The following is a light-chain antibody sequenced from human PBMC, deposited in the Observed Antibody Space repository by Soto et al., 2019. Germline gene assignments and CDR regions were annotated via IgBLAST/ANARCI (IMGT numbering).Light chain of an antibody. Sequence: EIVLTQSPGTLSLSPGERATLSCRASQSVSSTYLAWYQQKPGQAPRVLIYGTSIRASGVPERFSGGGSGTDFTLTITRLEPDDFAVYYCQQYGSSLITLGTGTNVDFK. CDR1: QSVSSTY. J-gene: IGKJ3*01. V-gene: IGKV3-20*01. CDR3: QQYGSSLIT. CDR2: GTS.